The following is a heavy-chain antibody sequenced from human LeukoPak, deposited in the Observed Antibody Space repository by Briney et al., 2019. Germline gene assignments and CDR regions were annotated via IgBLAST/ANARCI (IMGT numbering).Heavy chain of an antibody. Sequence: SVKVSCKPSGGTFSSSAITWVRQAPGQGLEWMGWIIPVLNITTYAQKFQGSVTITADTSTSTVYMELSSLRSEETAVYYCARDQGLTAPPPYGLDVWGQGTTVTVSS. V-gene: IGHV1-69*10. D-gene: IGHD5-18*01. CDR1: GGTFSSSA. J-gene: IGHJ6*02. CDR3: ARDQGLTAPPPYGLDV. CDR2: IIPVLNIT.